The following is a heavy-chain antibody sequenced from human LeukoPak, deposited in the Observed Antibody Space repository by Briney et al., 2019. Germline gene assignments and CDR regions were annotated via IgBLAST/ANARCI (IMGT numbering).Heavy chain of an antibody. CDR2: IYYSGST. V-gene: IGHV4-30-4*08. J-gene: IGHJ3*02. CDR3: ARDPRRGYSYLDAFDI. D-gene: IGHD5-18*01. CDR1: GGSISSGDYY. Sequence: SETLSLTCTVSGGSISSGDYYWSWIRQPPGKGLEWIGYIYYSGSTYYNPSLKSRVTISVDTPKNQFSLKLSSVTAADTAVYYCARDPRRGYSYLDAFDIWGQGTMVTVSS.